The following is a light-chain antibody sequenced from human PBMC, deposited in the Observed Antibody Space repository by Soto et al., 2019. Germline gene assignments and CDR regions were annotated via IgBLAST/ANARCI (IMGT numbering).Light chain of an antibody. V-gene: IGLV1-40*01. J-gene: IGLJ1*01. Sequence: QSVLTQPPSVSGAPGQRVTISCTGSRSSIGAGYDVHWYHQLPGAAPKLLVSGNNNRPSGVPDRFSASKSGTSDSLAITGLQTEDEDQYYCQSYDSRLTAYVFGTGTKLTVL. CDR2: GNN. CDR3: QSYDSRLTAYV. CDR1: RSSIGAGYD.